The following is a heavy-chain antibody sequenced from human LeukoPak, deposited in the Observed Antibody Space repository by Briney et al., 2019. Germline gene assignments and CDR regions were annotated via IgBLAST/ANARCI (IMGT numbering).Heavy chain of an antibody. J-gene: IGHJ6*02. CDR1: GGSISSYY. CDR3: ASPGYYYDSSGYYNYYYYGMDV. CDR2: IYYSGST. Sequence: PSETLPLTCTVSGGSISSYYWSWIRQPPGKGLEWIGYIYYSGSTNYNPSLKSRVTISVDTSKNQFSLKLSSVTAADTAVYYCASPGYYYDSSGYYNYYYYGMDVWGQGTTVTVSS. V-gene: IGHV4-59*12. D-gene: IGHD3-22*01.